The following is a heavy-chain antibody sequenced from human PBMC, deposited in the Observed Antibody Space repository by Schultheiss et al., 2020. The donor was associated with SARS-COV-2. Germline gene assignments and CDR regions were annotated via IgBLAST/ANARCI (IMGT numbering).Heavy chain of an antibody. CDR2: THYSGDTYSGDT. D-gene: IGHD3-10*01. CDR3: ARGGGWFGELPRGWFDP. V-gene: IGHV4-34*01. CDR1: GGSFSGYY. J-gene: IGHJ5*02. Sequence: SQTLSLTCAVYGGSFSGYYWSWIRQPPGKGLEWIGYTHYSGDTYSGDTYYNPSLKSRVTISVDTSKNQFSLKLSSVTAADTAVYYCARGGGWFGELPRGWFDPWGQGTLVTVSS.